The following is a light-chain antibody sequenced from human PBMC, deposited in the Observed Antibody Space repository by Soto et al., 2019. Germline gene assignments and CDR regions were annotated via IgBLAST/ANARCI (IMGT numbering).Light chain of an antibody. CDR2: RND. CDR1: SSNIGTYH. V-gene: IGLV1-47*01. CDR3: AAWDASLNSRL. Sequence: QPVLTQPPSASGTPGQGVTISCSGSSSNIGTYHVYWYQQLPGTAPKPLIYRNDQRPSGVPDRFSGSKSGTSASLVISGLRSEDEADYYCAAWDASLNSRLFGGGTKLTVL. J-gene: IGLJ3*02.